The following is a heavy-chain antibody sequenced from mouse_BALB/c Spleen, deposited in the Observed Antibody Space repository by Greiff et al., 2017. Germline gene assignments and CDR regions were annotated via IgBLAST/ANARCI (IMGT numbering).Heavy chain of an antibody. CDR3: ARGGGAAMDY. CDR1: GFTFSDYY. J-gene: IGHJ3*01. Sequence: DVKLVESGGGLVKPGGSLKLSCAASGFTFSDYYMYWVRQTPEKRLEWVATISDGGSYTYYPDSVKGRFTISRDNAKNNLYLQMSSLKSEDTAMYYGARGGGAAMDYWGQGTLVTVSA. V-gene: IGHV5-4*02. CDR2: ISDGGSYT. D-gene: IGHD1-1*02.